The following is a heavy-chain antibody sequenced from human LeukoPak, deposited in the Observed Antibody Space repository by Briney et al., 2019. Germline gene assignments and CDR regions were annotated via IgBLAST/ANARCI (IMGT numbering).Heavy chain of an antibody. V-gene: IGHV7-4-1*02. CDR1: GYTFTGYY. CDR3: ARGGVGFSSDPCDY. D-gene: IGHD3-10*01. CDR2: INTNTGNP. Sequence: GASVKVSCKASGYTFTGYYMHWVRQAPGQGLEWMGWINTNTGNPTYAQGSTGRFVFSLDTSVSTAYLQISSLKAEDTAVYYCARGGVGFSSDPCDYWGQGTLVTVSS. J-gene: IGHJ4*02.